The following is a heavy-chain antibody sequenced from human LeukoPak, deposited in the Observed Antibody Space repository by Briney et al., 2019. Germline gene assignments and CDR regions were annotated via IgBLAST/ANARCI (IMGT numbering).Heavy chain of an antibody. CDR2: VSSGSSTI. J-gene: IGHJ6*03. Sequence: GGSLRLSCAASGFTFSDYYMSWIRQAPGKALEWVSYVSSGSSTIYYADSVKGRFTVSRDNGKRSLYLQMNSLNAEDTAVYYCAKDEVVPGYYYTDVWGRGTTVTISS. D-gene: IGHD2-2*01. CDR3: AKDEVVPGYYYTDV. CDR1: GFTFSDYY. V-gene: IGHV3-11*04.